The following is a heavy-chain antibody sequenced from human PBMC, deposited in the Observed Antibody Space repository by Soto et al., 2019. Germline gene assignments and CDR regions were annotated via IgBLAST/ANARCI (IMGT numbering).Heavy chain of an antibody. V-gene: IGHV4-34*01. D-gene: IGHD6-13*01. CDR1: GGSLGDYY. J-gene: IGHJ4*02. CDR2: ISHSGNT. Sequence: QVQLQQWGAGLLRPSETLSLSCDVYGGSLGDYYWSWIRQPPGKGLEWIVEISHSGNTNYNPSLKSRVIILIDTSKNQFSLKLSFVTAADTAVYYCARGRKGSSRSWYVDWGQGTLVTVSS. CDR3: ARGRKGSSRSWYVD.